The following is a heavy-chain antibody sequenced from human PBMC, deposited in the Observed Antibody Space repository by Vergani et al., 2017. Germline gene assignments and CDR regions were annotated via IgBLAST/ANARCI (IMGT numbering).Heavy chain of an antibody. D-gene: IGHD5-18*01. Sequence: VQLVESGGGLVQPGGSLRLSCAASGFTFSSYAMHWVRQAPGKGLEWVAVISYDGSNKYYADSVKGRFTISRDNSKNTLYLQMNSLRAEDTAVYYCAKDYEPDTAMVIGALTLDPDYWGQGTLVTVSS. CDR2: ISYDGSNK. V-gene: IGHV3-30-3*01. CDR1: GFTFSSYA. CDR3: AKDYEPDTAMVIGALTLDPDY. J-gene: IGHJ4*02.